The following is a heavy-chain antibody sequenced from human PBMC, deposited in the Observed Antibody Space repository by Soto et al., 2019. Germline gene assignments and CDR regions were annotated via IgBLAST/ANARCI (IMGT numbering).Heavy chain of an antibody. CDR2: IFSSGST. D-gene: IGHD2-15*01. Sequence: SETLSLTCTVSGGSITDYSWVWIRQPAGKGLEWIGRIFSSGSTNYNPSLKGRITMSLDTSKNQFSLKLNSATATDTAVYFCARGGGYDSFDFWGQGIQVTVSS. CDR3: ARGGGYDSFDF. V-gene: IGHV4-4*07. CDR1: GGSITDYS. J-gene: IGHJ4*02.